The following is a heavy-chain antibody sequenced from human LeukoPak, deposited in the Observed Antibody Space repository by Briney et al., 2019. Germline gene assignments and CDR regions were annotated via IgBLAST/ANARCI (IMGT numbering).Heavy chain of an antibody. Sequence: SETLSLTCAASGGSISSSNWWSLVRQPPRKGLEWIGEIYHSGSTNYDPSLKSRVTISVDKSKNQFSLKLSSVTAADTAVYYCARDSDSTSYLANWGQGTLVTVSS. CDR2: IYHSGST. J-gene: IGHJ4*02. CDR1: GGSISSSNW. D-gene: IGHD2-2*01. CDR3: ARDSDSTSYLAN. V-gene: IGHV4-4*02.